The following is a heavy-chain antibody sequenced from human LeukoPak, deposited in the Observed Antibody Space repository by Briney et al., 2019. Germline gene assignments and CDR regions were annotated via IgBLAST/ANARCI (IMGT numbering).Heavy chain of an antibody. V-gene: IGHV1-2*02. D-gene: IGHD4/OR15-4a*01. CDR3: ARDSPNYAFDI. CDR1: GYTFTSYG. J-gene: IGHJ3*02. Sequence: ASMKVSCKASGYTFTSYGISWVRQAPGQGLEWMGWIKTNTGGTSYAQRFQGRVTMTRDTSISTAYMELTRLRSDDTAVYYCARDSPNYAFDIWGQGTMVTVSS. CDR2: IKTNTGGT.